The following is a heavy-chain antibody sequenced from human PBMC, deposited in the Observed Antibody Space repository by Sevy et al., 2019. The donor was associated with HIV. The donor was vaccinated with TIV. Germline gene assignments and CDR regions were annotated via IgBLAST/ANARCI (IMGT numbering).Heavy chain of an antibody. Sequence: GESLKISCAASGFTFSDYYMSWIRQAPGKGLEWVSYISSSGSTIYYADSVKGQFTISRDNAKNSLYLQMNSLRAEDTAVYYCARGGDSVGATTYFDYWGQGTLVTVSS. D-gene: IGHD1-26*01. V-gene: IGHV3-11*01. CDR2: ISSSGSTI. J-gene: IGHJ4*02. CDR1: GFTFSDYY. CDR3: ARGGDSVGATTYFDY.